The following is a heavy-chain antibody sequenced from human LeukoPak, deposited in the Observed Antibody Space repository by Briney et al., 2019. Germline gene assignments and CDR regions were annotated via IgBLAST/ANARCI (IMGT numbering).Heavy chain of an antibody. CDR2: INSDGTTT. CDR3: ARAITGSRNAMDV. D-gene: IGHD1-20*01. J-gene: IGHJ6*02. V-gene: IGHV3-74*01. Sequence: GGSLRLSCAASGFTFSSDWMHWVRHDPGKGLVWVSRINSDGTTTNYADSVKGRFTISRDNDKNALYLQMNSLRAEDTSLYYCARAITGSRNAMDVWGQGTTVTVSS. CDR1: GFTFSSDW.